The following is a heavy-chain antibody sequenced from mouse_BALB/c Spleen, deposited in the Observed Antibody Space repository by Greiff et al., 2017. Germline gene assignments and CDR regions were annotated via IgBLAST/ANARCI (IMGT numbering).Heavy chain of an antibody. CDR2: INPYNDGT. CDR1: GYTFTSYV. Sequence: VQLQQSGPELVKPGASVRMSCKASGYTFTSYVMHWVKQKPGQGLEWIGYINPYNDGTKYNEKFKGKATLTSDKSSSTAYMELSSLTSEDSAVYYCARGYYGSSWYFDVWGAGTTVTVSS. J-gene: IGHJ1*01. D-gene: IGHD1-1*01. CDR3: ARGYYGSSWYFDV. V-gene: IGHV1-14*01.